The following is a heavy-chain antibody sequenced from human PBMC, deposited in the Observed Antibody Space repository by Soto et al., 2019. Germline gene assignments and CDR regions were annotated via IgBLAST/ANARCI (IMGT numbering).Heavy chain of an antibody. D-gene: IGHD1-1*01. Sequence: GVSLRLSFAASGFSFSSYAMSWFRQGPGTGLEWVSAISGSGGSTYYADSVKGRFTISRDNSKNTLYLQVNSLRAEDTAVYYCVREKNGRGVSCLGRFDYWGGRTLV. V-gene: IGHV3-23*01. CDR2: ISGSGGST. J-gene: IGHJ4*02. CDR3: VREKNGRGVSCLGRFDY. CDR1: GFSFSSYA.